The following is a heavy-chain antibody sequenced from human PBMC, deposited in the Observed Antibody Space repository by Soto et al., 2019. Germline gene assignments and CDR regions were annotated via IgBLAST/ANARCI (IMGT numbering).Heavy chain of an antibody. CDR2: ISDSGDRT. Sequence: EVQLMESVGGLVQPGGSLRLSCAGSGFTLSMSAVSWVRQAPGKGLEWVSYISDSGDRTYYADSVKGRFTISRDRSKNTVSLQMNTLRAEDTALYYCAKDRGIIVKAGDAFDVWGQGTMVNVSS. J-gene: IGHJ3*01. CDR3: AKDRGIIVKAGDAFDV. V-gene: IGHV3-23*01. CDR1: GFTLSMSA. D-gene: IGHD3-16*02.